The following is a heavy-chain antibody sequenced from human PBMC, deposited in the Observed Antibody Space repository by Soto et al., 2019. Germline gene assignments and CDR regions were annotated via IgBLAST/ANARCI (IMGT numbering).Heavy chain of an antibody. CDR1: GFSFSSYS. Sequence: GGSLRLSCAGSGFSFSSYSMHWVRQAPGKGLEWVASITYSRTYIYYADSVKGRFTISRDNSKNSLYLQMNSLRAEDTAVYYCAXDRSYDYVWGSHDAFDIWGQGTMVTVSS. CDR3: AXDRSYDYVWGSHDAFDI. D-gene: IGHD3-16*01. V-gene: IGHV3-21*01. CDR2: ITYSRTYI. J-gene: IGHJ3*02.